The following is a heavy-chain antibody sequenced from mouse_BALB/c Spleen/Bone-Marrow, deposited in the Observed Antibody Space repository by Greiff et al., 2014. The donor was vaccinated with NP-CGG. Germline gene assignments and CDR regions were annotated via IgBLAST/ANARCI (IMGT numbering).Heavy chain of an antibody. CDR1: GYAFNNYL. J-gene: IGHJ4*01. CDR3: ARCLTGTSAMDY. Sequence: QFQLPPSGAELVRPGTSVPVSCKASGYAFNNYLLSWVKQRPGPGLEWIGVINPGSGGTKYNEKFKGKATLTADKSSSTAYMQLSSLTSDDSAVYFCARCLTGTSAMDYWGQGTSVTVSS. CDR2: INPGSGGT. V-gene: IGHV1-54*01. D-gene: IGHD4-1*01.